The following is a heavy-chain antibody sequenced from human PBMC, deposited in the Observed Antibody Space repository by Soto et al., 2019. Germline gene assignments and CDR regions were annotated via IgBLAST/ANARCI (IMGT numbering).Heavy chain of an antibody. CDR1: GFTLSSYA. Sequence: EVQLLESGGGLVQPGGSLRLSCAASGFTLSSYAMRWVRQAPVKGLEWVSAISGSGDSTYYADTVKGRFTISRDNSKNTLYLQMNSLRAQDTAVYYCARRCSGSYSDYCGQGTLVTVSS. CDR2: ISGSGDST. CDR3: ARRCSGSYSDY. V-gene: IGHV3-23*01. J-gene: IGHJ4*02. D-gene: IGHD1-26*01.